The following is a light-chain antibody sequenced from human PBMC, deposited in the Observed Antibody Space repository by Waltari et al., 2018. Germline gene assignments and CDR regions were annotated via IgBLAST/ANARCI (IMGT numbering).Light chain of an antibody. CDR1: QSVYNNY. V-gene: IGKV3-20*01. Sequence: EIVLTQSPGTLSLSPGERATLSCRASQSVYNNYLAWYQHKPGQAPRLLIYGAFNRATGIPDRFSGSGSETDFTLTISRLEPEDFAVYYCQQFGGSPLLTFGPGTKVDIK. J-gene: IGKJ3*01. CDR2: GAF. CDR3: QQFGGSPLLT.